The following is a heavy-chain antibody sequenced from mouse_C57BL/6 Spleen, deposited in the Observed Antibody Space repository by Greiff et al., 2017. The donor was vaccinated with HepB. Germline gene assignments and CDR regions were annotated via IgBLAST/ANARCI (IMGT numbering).Heavy chain of an antibody. V-gene: IGHV14-2*01. J-gene: IGHJ3*01. CDR2: IDPEDGET. CDR1: GFNIKDYY. CDR3: VRGAAQAPWFAY. D-gene: IGHD3-2*02. Sequence: VQLQQSGAELVKPGASVKLSCTASGFNIKDYYMHWVKQRTEQGLEWIGRIDPEDGETKYAPKFQGKATITADTSSNTAYLQLSSLTSEDPAVYYWVRGAAQAPWFAYWGQGTLVTVSA.